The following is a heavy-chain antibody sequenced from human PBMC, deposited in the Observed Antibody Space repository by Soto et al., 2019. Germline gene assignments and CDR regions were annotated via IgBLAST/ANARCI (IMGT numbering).Heavy chain of an antibody. CDR1: GGSISSYY. CDR2: IYYSGST. CDR3: ARGPPGEWELLDY. D-gene: IGHD1-26*01. J-gene: IGHJ4*02. V-gene: IGHV4-59*01. Sequence: LSLTCTVSGGSISSYYWSWIWQPPGKGLEWIGYIYYSGSTNYNPSLKSRVTISVDTSKNQFSLKLSSVTAADTAVYYCARGPPGEWELLDYWGQGTLVTVS.